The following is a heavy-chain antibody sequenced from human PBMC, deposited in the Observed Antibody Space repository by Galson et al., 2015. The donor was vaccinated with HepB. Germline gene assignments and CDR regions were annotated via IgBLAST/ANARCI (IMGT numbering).Heavy chain of an antibody. CDR3: AFNWGGEQLLNWFDP. V-gene: IGHV3-23*01. Sequence: SLRLSCAASGFTFSSYAMSWVRQAPGKGLEWVSAISGSGGSTYYADSVKGRFTISRDNSKNTLYLQMNSLRAEDTAVYYCAFNWGGEQLLNWFDPWGQGTLVTVSS. CDR1: GFTFSSYA. CDR2: ISGSGGST. J-gene: IGHJ5*02. D-gene: IGHD2-21*01.